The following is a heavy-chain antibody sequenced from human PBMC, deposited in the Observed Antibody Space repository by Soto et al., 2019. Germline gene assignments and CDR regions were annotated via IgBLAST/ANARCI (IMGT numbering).Heavy chain of an antibody. V-gene: IGHV1-69*02. CDR2: IIPILGIP. D-gene: IGHD2-21*02. Sequence: QVQLVQSGAEVKKPGSSVTVSCKASGGTFSSYTISWVRQAPGQGLEWMGRIIPILGIPNYAQKFQGRVTTTADTYTSTAYRGLSSRRSEDTAVAYCPTLLLAYCGDDRPMADYWGQGTLVTVSS. CDR1: GGTFSSYT. CDR3: PTLLLAYCGDDRPMADY. J-gene: IGHJ4*02.